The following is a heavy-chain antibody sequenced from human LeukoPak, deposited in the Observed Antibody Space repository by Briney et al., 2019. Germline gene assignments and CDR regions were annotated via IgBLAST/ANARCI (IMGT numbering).Heavy chain of an antibody. J-gene: IGHJ5*02. V-gene: IGHV3-49*05. CDR1: GFTLGDYA. CDR3: TRVTSRYYDFWGGSQWFDP. D-gene: IGHD3-3*01. CDR2: IRSKAYGGTT. Sequence: KPGGSLRLSCTASGFTLGDYAMSLFRQGPGKGLGWVGFIRSKAYGGTTEYAASVKGRFTISRDDSNSIAYLQMNSLKTEDTAVYYCTRVTSRYYDFWGGSQWFDPWGQGTLVTVSS.